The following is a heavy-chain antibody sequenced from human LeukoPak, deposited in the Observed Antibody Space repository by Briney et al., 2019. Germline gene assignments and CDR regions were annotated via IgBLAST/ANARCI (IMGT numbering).Heavy chain of an antibody. V-gene: IGHV4-30-2*02. J-gene: IGHJ4*02. CDR2: IYHSGST. CDR1: GGSITGGGYT. CDR3: ARILVYYDSSGYYSYYFDY. Sequence: SETLSLTCAVSGGSITGGGYTWSWIRQPPGKGLEWIGNIYHSGSTYYNPSLKSRITISVDTSKNQFSLKLSSVTAADTAVYYCARILVYYDSSGYYSYYFDYWGQGTLVTVSS. D-gene: IGHD3-22*01.